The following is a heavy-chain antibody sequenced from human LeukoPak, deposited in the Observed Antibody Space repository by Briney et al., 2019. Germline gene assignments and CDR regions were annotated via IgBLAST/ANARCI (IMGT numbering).Heavy chain of an antibody. D-gene: IGHD3/OR15-3a*01. CDR2: ITTSSSSI. V-gene: IGHV3-48*01. J-gene: IGHJ4*02. CDR3: ARDRDWAFDY. Sequence: EFLSFITTSSSSIYYADSVMVRFTISRDNAKNSLYPQMNSLRAEDTAVYYCARDRDWAFDYWGQGTLVTVSS.